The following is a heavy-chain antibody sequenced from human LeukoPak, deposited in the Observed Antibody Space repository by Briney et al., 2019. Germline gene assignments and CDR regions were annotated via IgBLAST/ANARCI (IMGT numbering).Heavy chain of an antibody. CDR1: GYTFTSYY. CDR2: INPSGGST. J-gene: IGHJ4*02. V-gene: IGHV1-46*01. Sequence: ASVKVSCKASGYTFTSYYMHWVRQAPGQGLGWMGIINPSGGSTSYAQKFQGRVTMTRDTSTSTVYMELSSLRSEDTAVYYCARPRGEIQYYYDSSGYNYFDYWGQGTLVTVSS. CDR3: ARPRGEIQYYYDSSGYNYFDY. D-gene: IGHD3-22*01.